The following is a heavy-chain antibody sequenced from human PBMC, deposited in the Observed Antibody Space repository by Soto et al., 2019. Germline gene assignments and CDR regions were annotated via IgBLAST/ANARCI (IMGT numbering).Heavy chain of an antibody. CDR2: IYYSGST. J-gene: IGHJ4*02. CDR1: GGSISSGGYY. Sequence: TLSLTCNVSGGSISSGGYYWSWIRQHPGKGLEWIGYIYYSGSTYYNPSLKSRVTISVDTSKNQFSLRLSSVTAADTAVYYCATSVAAGKSCFDHQGQGSLCTVSS. V-gene: IGHV4-31*03. D-gene: IGHD6-13*01. CDR3: ATSVAAGKSCFDH.